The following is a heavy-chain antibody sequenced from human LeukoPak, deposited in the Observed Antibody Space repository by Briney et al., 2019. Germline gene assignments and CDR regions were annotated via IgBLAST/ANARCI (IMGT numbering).Heavy chain of an antibody. CDR3: ATGTYYYDSSGYYYPPDY. V-gene: IGHV4-61*02. CDR2: IYTSGST. Sequence: PSETLSLTCTVSGGSISSGSYYWSWIRQPAGKGLEWLGRIYTSGSTNYNPSLKSRVTISVDTSKNQFSLKLSSVTAADTAVYYCATGTYYYDSSGYYYPPDYWGQGTLVTVSS. CDR1: GGSISSGSYY. J-gene: IGHJ4*02. D-gene: IGHD3-22*01.